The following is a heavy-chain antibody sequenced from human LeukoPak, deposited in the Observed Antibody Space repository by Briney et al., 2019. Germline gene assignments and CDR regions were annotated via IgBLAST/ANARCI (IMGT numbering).Heavy chain of an antibody. Sequence: SETLSLTCTVSGGSISSSSYYWGWIRQPPGRGLEWIGSIYYSGSTYYNPSLKSRVTISVDTSKNQFSLKLSSVTAADTAVYYCARHLSQLGDFDYWGQGTLVTVSS. CDR1: GGSISSSSYY. D-gene: IGHD6-6*01. J-gene: IGHJ4*02. CDR2: IYYSGST. CDR3: ARHLSQLGDFDY. V-gene: IGHV4-39*01.